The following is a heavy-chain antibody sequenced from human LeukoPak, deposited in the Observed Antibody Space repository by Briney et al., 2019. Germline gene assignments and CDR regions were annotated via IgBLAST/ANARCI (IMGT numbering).Heavy chain of an antibody. J-gene: IGHJ3*02. D-gene: IGHD3-22*01. CDR2: ISYDGSNK. CDR1: GFTFSSYA. Sequence: GGSLRLSCAASGFTFSSYAMHWVRQAPGKGLEWVAVISYDGSNKYYADSVKGRFTISRDNSKNTLYLQMNSLRAEDTAVYYCARGGLNYYDSSGYYHDAFDMWGQGTMVTVSS. V-gene: IGHV3-30*14. CDR3: ARGGLNYYDSSGYYHDAFDM.